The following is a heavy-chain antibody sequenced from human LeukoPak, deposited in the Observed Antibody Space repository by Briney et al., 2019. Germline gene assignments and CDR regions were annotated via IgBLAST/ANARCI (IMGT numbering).Heavy chain of an antibody. Sequence: GGSLRLSCAASGFTFSNNGMHWVRQAPGKGLEWVAFTQYDGSKEHYADSVKGRFTISRDNSKNTLYLEMISLRVEDTAVYYCAKDPSPYAVTFGQWGQGTLVTVSS. CDR3: AKDPSPYAVTFGQ. CDR2: TQYDGSKE. CDR1: GFTFSNNG. V-gene: IGHV3-30*02. J-gene: IGHJ4*02. D-gene: IGHD2-2*01.